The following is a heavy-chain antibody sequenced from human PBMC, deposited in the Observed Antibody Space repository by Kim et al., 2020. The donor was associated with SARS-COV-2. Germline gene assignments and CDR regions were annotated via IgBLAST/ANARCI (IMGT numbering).Heavy chain of an antibody. J-gene: IGHJ6*02. V-gene: IGHV1-18*01. CDR2: ISAYNGNT. D-gene: IGHD1-26*01. CDR1: GYTFTSYG. Sequence: ASVKVSCKASGYTFTSYGISWVRQAPGQGLEWMGWISAYNGNTNYAQKLQGRVTMTTDTSTSTAYMELRSLRSDDTAVYYCARDEGKGGERYYYYGMDVWGQGTTVTVSS. CDR3: ARDEGKGGERYYYYGMDV.